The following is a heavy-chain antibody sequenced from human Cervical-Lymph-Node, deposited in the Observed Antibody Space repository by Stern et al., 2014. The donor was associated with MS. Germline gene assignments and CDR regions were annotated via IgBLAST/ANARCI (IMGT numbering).Heavy chain of an antibody. Sequence: QVQLGQSGAEVKKPGASVKGSCKASGYTFTSYAMHWVRQAPGQRIEWMGRINAGNGNTKYSQKFQGRVTITRDTSASTAYMELSSLRSEDTAVYYCARAGYSSSWGPFDYWGQGTLVTVSS. V-gene: IGHV1-3*01. CDR2: INAGNGNT. CDR1: GYTFTSYA. CDR3: ARAGYSSSWGPFDY. J-gene: IGHJ4*02. D-gene: IGHD6-13*01.